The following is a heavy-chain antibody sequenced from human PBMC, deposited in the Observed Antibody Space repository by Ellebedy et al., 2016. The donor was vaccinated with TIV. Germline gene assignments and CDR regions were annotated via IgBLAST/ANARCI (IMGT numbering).Heavy chain of an antibody. CDR2: IYYRGNT. CDR1: GGSISSSTYY. Sequence: SETLSLTXTVSGGSISSSTYYWGWIRQPPGKGLEWIGSIYYRGNTYYNPSLKSRVTISEGTSHNQFSLKLSSVTAADTAVYFCARYTAAGTVHWFDPWGQGTLVTVSS. J-gene: IGHJ5*02. CDR3: ARYTAAGTVHWFDP. D-gene: IGHD6-13*01. V-gene: IGHV4-39*07.